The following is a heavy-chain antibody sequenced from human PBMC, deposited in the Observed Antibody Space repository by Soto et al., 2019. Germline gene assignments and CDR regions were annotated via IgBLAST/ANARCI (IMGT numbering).Heavy chain of an antibody. V-gene: IGHV3-23*01. D-gene: IGHD2-21*02. J-gene: IGHJ4*02. CDR1: GFTFSNYA. Sequence: GGSLRLSCAVSGFTFSNYAMTCLRQPPGKGLEWVSLTSGNGGRIVYADSVKGRFTISRDNSKNTLYLQMNSLRLEDTAVYYCVKDPVSGGSGGAWFEYWGQGT. CDR2: TSGNGGRI. CDR3: VKDPVSGGSGGAWFEY.